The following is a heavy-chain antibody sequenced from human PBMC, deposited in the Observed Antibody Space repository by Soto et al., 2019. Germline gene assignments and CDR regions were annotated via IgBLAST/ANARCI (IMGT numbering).Heavy chain of an antibody. CDR2: SNSNSGDS. CDR1: GYTFTRYN. J-gene: IGHJ4*02. CDR3: VLLGVFDH. V-gene: IGHV1-8*03. Sequence: AAVKVSCKASGYTFTRYNINWVRQAPGQGLEWVAGSNSNSGDSDHAQKFQGRLTVTRDTSISTAYMELSSLRSDDTAVYYCVLLGVFDHWGQGTLVTVSS. D-gene: IGHD3-3*01.